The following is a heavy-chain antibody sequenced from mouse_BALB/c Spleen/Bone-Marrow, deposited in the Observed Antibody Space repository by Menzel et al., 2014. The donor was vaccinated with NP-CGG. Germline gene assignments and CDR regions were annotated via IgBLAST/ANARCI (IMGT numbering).Heavy chain of an antibody. D-gene: IGHD2-14*01. Sequence: QVQLQQSGAELVKPGASVKLSCKASGYTFTSYWMHWVKQRPGQGLEWIGEINPSNGRTNYNEKFKSKATLTVDISSGTAYMQLSSLTSEDSAVYYCAGDYGFDAGFARFVYWGQGTLVTASA. V-gene: IGHV1S81*02. CDR1: GYTFTSYW. J-gene: IGHJ3*01. CDR2: INPSNGRT. CDR3: AGDYGFDAGFARFVY.